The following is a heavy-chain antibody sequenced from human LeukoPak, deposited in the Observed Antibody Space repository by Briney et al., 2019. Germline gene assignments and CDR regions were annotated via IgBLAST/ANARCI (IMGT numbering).Heavy chain of an antibody. CDR3: ARDGWLQPDY. CDR1: GFTFSSYW. Sequence: PGGSLRLSCAASGFTFSSYWMHWVRQAPGKGLAWVSRINSDGSSTSYADSVKGRFTISRDNAKNTLYLQMNSLGAEDTAVYYCARDGWLQPDYWGQGTLVTVSS. CDR2: INSDGSST. J-gene: IGHJ4*02. V-gene: IGHV3-74*01. D-gene: IGHD5-24*01.